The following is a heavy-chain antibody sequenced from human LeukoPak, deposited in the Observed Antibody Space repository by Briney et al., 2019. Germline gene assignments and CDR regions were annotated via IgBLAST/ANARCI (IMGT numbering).Heavy chain of an antibody. Sequence: ASVKVSCKASGYTFTSYGISWMRQAPGQGLEWMGWISAYNGNTNYAQKLQGRVTMTTDTSTSTAYMELRSLRSDDTAVYYCARDERSWELEPYNFDYWGQGTLVTVSS. CDR2: ISAYNGNT. CDR1: GYTFTSYG. V-gene: IGHV1-18*01. CDR3: ARDERSWELEPYNFDY. J-gene: IGHJ4*02. D-gene: IGHD1-1*01.